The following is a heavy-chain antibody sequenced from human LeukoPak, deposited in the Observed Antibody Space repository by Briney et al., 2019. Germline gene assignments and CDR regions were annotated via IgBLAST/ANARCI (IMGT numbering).Heavy chain of an antibody. V-gene: IGHV4-59*01. D-gene: IGHD2-21*02. CDR2: IYSSGST. CDR3: TRTQDATAIDY. CDR1: GGSISSYY. Sequence: SETLSLTCTVSGGSISSYYWSWIRQPPGKGLEWIGYIYSSGSTNYNPSLKSRVTMSVDTSKNQFSLKLSSVTAADTAVYYCTRTQDATAIDYWGQGILVTVSS. J-gene: IGHJ4*02.